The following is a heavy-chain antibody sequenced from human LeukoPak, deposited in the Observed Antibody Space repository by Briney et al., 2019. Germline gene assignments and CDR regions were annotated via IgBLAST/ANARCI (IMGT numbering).Heavy chain of an antibody. J-gene: IGHJ6*03. V-gene: IGHV4-4*07. Sequence: PSETLSLTCTVSGGSISSYYWSWIRQPARKGLEWIGRIYTSGSTNYNPSLKSRVTMSVDTSKNQFSLKLSSVTAADTAVYYCARDYGSGSYPHYYYYYMDVWGKGTTVTVSS. CDR2: IYTSGST. CDR1: GGSISSYY. D-gene: IGHD3-10*01. CDR3: ARDYGSGSYPHYYYYYMDV.